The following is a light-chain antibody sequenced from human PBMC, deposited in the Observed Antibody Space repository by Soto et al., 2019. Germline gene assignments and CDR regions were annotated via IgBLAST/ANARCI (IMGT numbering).Light chain of an antibody. V-gene: IGLV2-14*01. J-gene: IGLJ2*01. Sequence: QSALPQPASGSGSPGQSITISCTGTSRDVGGYVSWYQQHPGKAPKLMIYEVSNRPSGVSNRFSGSKSGNTASLTISGLQAEDEADYYCRSYTSSNTVVFGGGTQLTVL. CDR1: SRDVGGY. CDR2: EVS. CDR3: RSYTSSNTVV.